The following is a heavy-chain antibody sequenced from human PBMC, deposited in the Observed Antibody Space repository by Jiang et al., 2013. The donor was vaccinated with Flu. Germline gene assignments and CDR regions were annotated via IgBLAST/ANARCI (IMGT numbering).Heavy chain of an antibody. CDR3: ARHGDIVVVPATNWFDP. V-gene: IGHV3-33*01. CDR1: GFTFGSYG. CDR2: IWYDGSNK. Sequence: GRSLRLSCAASGFTFGSYGMHWVRQAPGKGLEWVAVIWYDGSNKYYADSVKGRFTISRDNSKNTLYLQMNSLRAEDTAVYYCARHGDIVVVPATNWFDPWGQGTLVTVSS. J-gene: IGHJ5*02. D-gene: IGHD2-2*01.